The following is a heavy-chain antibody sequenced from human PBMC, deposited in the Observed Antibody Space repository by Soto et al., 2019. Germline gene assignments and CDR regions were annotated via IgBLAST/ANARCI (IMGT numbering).Heavy chain of an antibody. CDR1: GFTFSSYG. Sequence: GGSLRLSCAASGFTFSSYGMSWVRQAPGKGLEWVSSINDSGDTYYGDSVKGRFTISRDNSKNTLYLQVNSLSAEDTAVYYCAKRVDYSSSSAYFDYWAQGTLVTVSS. CDR2: INDSGDT. J-gene: IGHJ4*02. V-gene: IGHV3-23*01. CDR3: AKRVDYSSSSAYFDY. D-gene: IGHD6-6*01.